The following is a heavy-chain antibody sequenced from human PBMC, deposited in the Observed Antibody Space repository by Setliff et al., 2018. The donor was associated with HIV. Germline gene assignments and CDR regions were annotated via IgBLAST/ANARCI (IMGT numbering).Heavy chain of an antibody. J-gene: IGHJ4*02. CDR1: GGSISSSSYY. Sequence: KTSETLSLTCTVSGGSISSSSYYWGWIRQPPGKGLEWIGSIYYSGSTYYNPSLKSRVTIPVDTPKNQFSLKLSSVTAADTAVYYCARRRHYYGSGSYVDYWGQGTLVTVSS. D-gene: IGHD3-10*01. CDR2: IYYSGST. V-gene: IGHV4-39*01. CDR3: ARRRHYYGSGSYVDY.